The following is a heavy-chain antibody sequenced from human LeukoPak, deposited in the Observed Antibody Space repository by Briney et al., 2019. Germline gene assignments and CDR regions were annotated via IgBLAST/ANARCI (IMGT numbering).Heavy chain of an antibody. D-gene: IGHD2-2*02. J-gene: IGHJ4*02. V-gene: IGHV3-7*01. CDR2: IKEDGSIK. CDR1: GLLFRNYW. CDR3: ARIGYKSSSFDY. Sequence: GGSQRLSCAASGLLFRNYWMSWVRQAPGKGLEWVANIKEDGSIKYYVDSVKGRFTISRDTAKNSVYLQMNSLRVEDTGIYFCARIGYKSSSFDYWGQGTLVTVSS.